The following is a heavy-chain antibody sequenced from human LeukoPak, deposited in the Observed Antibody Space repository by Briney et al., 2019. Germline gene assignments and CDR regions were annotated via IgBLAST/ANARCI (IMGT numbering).Heavy chain of an antibody. CDR2: IYTSGNT. CDR3: AREVGGSYYGPTDH. Sequence: SETLSLTCTVSGDSISSGSYYWRWIRQPAGKGLEWIVRIYTSGNTYYNPSLKSRVTISVDTSKNQFSLKLSSVTAADTAMYYCAREVGGSYYGPTDHWGQGTLVTVST. V-gene: IGHV4-61*02. CDR1: GDSISSGSYY. J-gene: IGHJ4*02. D-gene: IGHD3-10*01.